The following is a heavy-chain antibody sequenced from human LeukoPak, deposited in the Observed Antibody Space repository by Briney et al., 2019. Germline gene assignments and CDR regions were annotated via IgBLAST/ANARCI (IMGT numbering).Heavy chain of an antibody. Sequence: ALVKVSCKASGYTFTSYGISWVRQAPGQGLEWMGWISAYNGNTNYAQKLQGRVTMTTDTSTSTAYMELRSLRSDDTAVYYCAREVTPYCGGDCYTTLDYWGQGTLVTVSS. D-gene: IGHD2-21*02. CDR1: GYTFTSYG. V-gene: IGHV1-18*01. J-gene: IGHJ4*02. CDR3: AREVTPYCGGDCYTTLDY. CDR2: ISAYNGNT.